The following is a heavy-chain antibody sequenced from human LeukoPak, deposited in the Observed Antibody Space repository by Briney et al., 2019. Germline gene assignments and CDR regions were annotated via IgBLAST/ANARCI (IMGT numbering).Heavy chain of an antibody. J-gene: IGHJ4*02. V-gene: IGHV3-23*01. CDR3: XXXXXXXXXXXXGVSYYFDY. Sequence: GGSLRLSCAASGFTFSSYAMSWVRQAPGKGLEWVSAISGSGGSTYYADSVKGRFTISRDNSKNTLYLQMNSLRAEDTAVYYXXXXXXXXXXXXXGVSYYFDYWGQGTLVTVSS. D-gene: IGHD6-13*01. CDR2: ISGSGGST. CDR1: GFTFSSYA.